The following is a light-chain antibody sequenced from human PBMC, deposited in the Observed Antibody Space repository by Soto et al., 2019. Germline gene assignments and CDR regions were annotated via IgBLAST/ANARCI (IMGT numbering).Light chain of an antibody. V-gene: IGLV2-14*01. J-gene: IGLJ1*01. CDR2: EVT. CDR1: SSDVGGYNY. Sequence: QSALTQPASVSGSPGQSITISCTGTSSDVGGYNYVSWYQQHPGKAPKLIIYEVTNRPSGVSNRFSASKSGNTASLTISGLQAEDEADYYCSSYPSSGTYVFGTGTKVTVL. CDR3: SSYPSSGTYV.